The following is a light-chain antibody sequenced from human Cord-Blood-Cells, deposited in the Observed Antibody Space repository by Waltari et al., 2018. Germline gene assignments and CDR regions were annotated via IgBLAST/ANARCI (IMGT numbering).Light chain of an antibody. CDR2: LGS. CDR3: MQALQTL. CDR1: QSLLHSNGYNY. V-gene: IGKV2-28*01. Sequence: DIVTTQSPLSLPVTPGEPASISCRSSQSLLHSNGYNYLDWYLQKPGQSPQLLIYLGSNRASGVPDRFSGSGSGTDFTLKISRVEAEDVGVYYCMQALQTLFGGGTKVEIK. J-gene: IGKJ4*01.